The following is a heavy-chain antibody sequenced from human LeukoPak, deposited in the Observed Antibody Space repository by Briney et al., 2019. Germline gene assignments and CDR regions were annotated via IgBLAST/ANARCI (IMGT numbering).Heavy chain of an antibody. V-gene: IGHV3-11*01. D-gene: IGHD3-3*01. Sequence: PGGSLRLSCAASGFTFSDYYMSWIRQAPGKGLEWVSDISSSGSTIYYVDSVKGRFTISRDNAKNSLYLQMNSLRAEDTAVYYCARVEVWSGYYAYYYGMDVWGQGTTVTVSS. CDR2: ISSSGSTI. CDR1: GFTFSDYY. J-gene: IGHJ6*02. CDR3: ARVEVWSGYYAYYYGMDV.